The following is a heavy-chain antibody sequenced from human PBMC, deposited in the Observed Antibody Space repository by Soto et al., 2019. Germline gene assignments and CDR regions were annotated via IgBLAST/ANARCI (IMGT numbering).Heavy chain of an antibody. V-gene: IGHV3-33*01. CDR2: IWYDGSDI. CDR3: ARAQLPSNYYYGLDV. J-gene: IGHJ6*02. Sequence: GGSLRLSCAASEFTFSSYGMHWVRQAPGKGLEWVALIWYDGSDIYYADSVKGRFTISRDKSKNTLYLQMNSLGAEDTAVYYCARAQLPSNYYYGLDVWGQGTTVTVSS. D-gene: IGHD2-2*01. CDR1: EFTFSSYG.